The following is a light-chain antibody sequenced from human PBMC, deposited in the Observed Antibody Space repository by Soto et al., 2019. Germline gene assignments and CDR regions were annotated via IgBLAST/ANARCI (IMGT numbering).Light chain of an antibody. CDR1: SSNIGADYE. Sequence: QSVLTQPPSVSGAPGQRVTISCTGGSSNIGADYEVHWYQQLPGTAPKLLISGNTNRPSGVPDRFSGSKSGSSASLAITGLQAEDEAEYYCQSYDSTLKGCVFGTGTQLTVL. V-gene: IGLV1-40*01. CDR3: QSYDSTLKGCV. CDR2: GNT. J-gene: IGLJ7*01.